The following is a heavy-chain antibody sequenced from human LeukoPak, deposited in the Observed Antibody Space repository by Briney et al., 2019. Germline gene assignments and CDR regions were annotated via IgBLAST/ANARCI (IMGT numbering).Heavy chain of an antibody. CDR3: ARDSAYPSSGYDY. D-gene: IGHD3-22*01. CDR1: GGSFSGYY. Sequence: RSSETLSLTCAVYGGSFSGYYWSWIRQPPGKGLEWIGEINHSGSTNYNPSLKSRVTISVDTSKNQFSLKLSSVTAADTAVYYCARDSAYPSSGYDYWGQGTLVTVSS. V-gene: IGHV4-34*01. CDR2: INHSGST. J-gene: IGHJ4*02.